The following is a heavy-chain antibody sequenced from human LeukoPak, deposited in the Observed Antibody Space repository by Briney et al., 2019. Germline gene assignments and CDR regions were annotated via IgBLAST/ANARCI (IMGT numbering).Heavy chain of an antibody. V-gene: IGHV3-23*01. J-gene: IGHJ4*02. CDR1: GFTFSTYA. CDR3: AKGLGLAAALEDFDY. D-gene: IGHD6-13*01. CDR2: ISHSGGST. Sequence: GSLRLSCAASGFTFSTYAMSWVRQAPGKGLEWGSVISHSGGSTYYADSVRGRFTISRDNSKNTLYLQMNSLRAEDTAVYYCAKGLGLAAALEDFDYWGQGTLVTVSS.